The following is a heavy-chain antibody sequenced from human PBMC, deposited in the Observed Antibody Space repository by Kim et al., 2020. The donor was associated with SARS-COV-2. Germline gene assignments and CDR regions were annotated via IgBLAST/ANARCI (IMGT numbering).Heavy chain of an antibody. Sequence: YADSMKGRFTISRDNSKNTLYLQMNSLRAEDTAVYYCAKVGTRGEYYFDYWGQGTLVTVSS. J-gene: IGHJ4*02. V-gene: IGHV3-23*01. D-gene: IGHD1-7*01. CDR3: AKVGTRGEYYFDY.